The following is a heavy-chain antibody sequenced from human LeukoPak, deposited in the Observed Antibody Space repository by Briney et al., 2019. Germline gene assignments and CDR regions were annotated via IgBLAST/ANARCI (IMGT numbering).Heavy chain of an antibody. Sequence: GSLRLSCAISGFVFADCPINWVRQAPGKGLEWISHIRISRGITTVNYADSVNGRFSISRDDANLLVFLQMDSLTDDDTAVYYCARDYDWAFDYWGQGSLVTVSS. D-gene: IGHD1-1*01. CDR3: ARDYDWAFDY. CDR1: GFVFADCP. J-gene: IGHJ4*02. CDR2: IRISRGITTV. V-gene: IGHV3-48*02.